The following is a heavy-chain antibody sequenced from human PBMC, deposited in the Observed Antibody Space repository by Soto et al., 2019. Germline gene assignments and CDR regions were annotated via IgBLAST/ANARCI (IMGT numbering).Heavy chain of an antibody. Sequence: QVQLVESGGGVVQPGRSLRLSCAASGFTFSSYAMHWVRQAPGKGLEWVAVISYDGSNKYYADSVKGRFTISRDNSKNTLYLQMNSLRAEDTAVYYCARGGQGVATRFAYWGQGTLVTVSS. V-gene: IGHV3-30-3*01. D-gene: IGHD2-15*01. CDR3: ARGGQGVATRFAY. J-gene: IGHJ4*02. CDR2: ISYDGSNK. CDR1: GFTFSSYA.